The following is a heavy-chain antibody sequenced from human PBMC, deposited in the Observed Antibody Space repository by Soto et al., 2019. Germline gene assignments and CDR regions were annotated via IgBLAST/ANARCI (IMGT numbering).Heavy chain of an antibody. CDR2: INSDGSST. J-gene: IGHJ4*02. CDR3: ARGEMATRGPDY. CDR1: GFTFSSYW. V-gene: IGHV3-74*01. D-gene: IGHD5-12*01. Sequence: LRLSCAASGFTFSSYWMHWVRQAPGKGLVWVSRINSDGSSTSYADSVKGRFTISRDNAKNTLYLQMNSLRAEDTAVYYCARGEMATRGPDYWGQGTLVTVSS.